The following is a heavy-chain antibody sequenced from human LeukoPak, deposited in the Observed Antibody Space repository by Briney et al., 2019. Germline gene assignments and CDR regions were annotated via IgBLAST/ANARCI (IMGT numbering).Heavy chain of an antibody. V-gene: IGHV3-7*01. CDR3: ARASPYYYDSSPFDP. CDR1: GFTFSSYW. Sequence: GGSLRLSCAASGFTFSSYWMSWVRQAPGKGLEWVANIKQDGSEKYYVDSVKGRFTISRDNAKNSLYLQMNSLRAEDTAVYYCARASPYYYDSSPFDPWGQGTLVTVSS. J-gene: IGHJ5*02. D-gene: IGHD3-22*01. CDR2: IKQDGSEK.